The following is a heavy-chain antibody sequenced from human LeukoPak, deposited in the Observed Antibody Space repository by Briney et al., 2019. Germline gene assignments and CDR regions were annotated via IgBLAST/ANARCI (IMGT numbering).Heavy chain of an antibody. CDR1: AGSISSEY. J-gene: IGHJ4*02. V-gene: IGHV4-4*07. Sequence: PSQTLSLTGPVSAGSISSEYWGWIRQPAGKGLEWLGRVYTGGRPNYNPSLKSRVTMSVDTSKKQLSLKPSSVTAADTAVYYCARARTFSCSGGSGGTCPHFLDHWRQGTLVTVSS. D-gene: IGHD2-15*01. CDR2: VYTGGRP. CDR3: ARARTFSCSGGSGGTCPHFLDH.